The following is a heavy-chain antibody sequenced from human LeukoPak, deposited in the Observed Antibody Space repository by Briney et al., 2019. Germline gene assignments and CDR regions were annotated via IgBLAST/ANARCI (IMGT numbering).Heavy chain of an antibody. Sequence: ASVKVSCKASGYTFTSYDINWVRQATGQGLEWMGWMNPNSGNTGYAQKFQGRVTMTRNTSISTAYMELSSLRSEDTAVYYCARPRRGYSGYDFLLWGQGTLVTVSS. V-gene: IGHV1-8*01. J-gene: IGHJ4*02. D-gene: IGHD5-12*01. CDR2: MNPNSGNT. CDR1: GYTFTSYD. CDR3: ARPRRGYSGYDFLL.